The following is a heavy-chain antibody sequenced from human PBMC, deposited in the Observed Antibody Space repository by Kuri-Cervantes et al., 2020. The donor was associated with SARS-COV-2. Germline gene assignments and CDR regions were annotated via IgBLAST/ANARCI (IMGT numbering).Heavy chain of an antibody. J-gene: IGHJ6*03. D-gene: IGHD3-22*01. V-gene: IGHV4-59*12. CDR3: ARDFDYYDSSGYLRGRYYYYYMDV. CDR2: IYYSGST. CDR1: GGSIGSYY. Sequence: SETLSLTCTVSGGSIGSYYWSWIRQPPGKGLEWIGYIYYSGSTNYNPSLKSRVTMSVDTSKNQFSLKLSSVTAADAAVYYCARDFDYYDSSGYLRGRYYYYYMDVWGKGTTVTVSS.